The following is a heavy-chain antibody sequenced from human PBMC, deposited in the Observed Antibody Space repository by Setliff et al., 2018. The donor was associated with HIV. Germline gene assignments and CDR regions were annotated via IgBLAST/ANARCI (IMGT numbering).Heavy chain of an antibody. D-gene: IGHD2-15*01. J-gene: IGHJ6*03. Sequence: SETLSLTCTVSGGSISSGSYYWSWIRQPAGKGLEWIGRIYTSGSTDYNPSLKSRVTISVDTSKNQFSLKLRSVTAADTAMYYCARVSITYWYSIPTFYYYYMDVWGKGTKVTVSS. V-gene: IGHV4-61*02. CDR3: ARVSITYWYSIPTFYYYYMDV. CDR2: IYTSGST. CDR1: GGSISSGSYY.